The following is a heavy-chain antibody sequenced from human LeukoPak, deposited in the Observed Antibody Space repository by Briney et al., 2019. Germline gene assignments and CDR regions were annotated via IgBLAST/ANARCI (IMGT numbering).Heavy chain of an antibody. CDR2: IGGSGGDT. Sequence: GGSLRLSCAASGFTFSSYAMNWVRQAPGKGLEWVSVIGGSGGDTYYADSVKGRFTISRDNSKNRLYLRMNSLRAEDTALYYCAKDFVVVPGLVNYFDSWGQGTLVTVSS. D-gene: IGHD2-2*01. CDR3: AKDFVVVPGLVNYFDS. CDR1: GFTFSSYA. J-gene: IGHJ4*02. V-gene: IGHV3-23*01.